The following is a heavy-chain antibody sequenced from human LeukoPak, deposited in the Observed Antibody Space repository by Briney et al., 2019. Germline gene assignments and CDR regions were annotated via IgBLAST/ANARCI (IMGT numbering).Heavy chain of an antibody. CDR2: IYYSGST. J-gene: IGHJ6*02. CDR3: ARRGAGHYYYYGMDV. V-gene: IGHV4-59*01. D-gene: IGHD3-10*01. CDR1: GGSISSYY. Sequence: SETLSLTCTASGGSISSYYWSWIRQPPGKGLEWIGYIYYSGSTNYNPSLKSRVTISVDTSKNQFSLKLSSVTAADTAVYYCARRGAGHYYYYGMDVWGQGTTVTVSS.